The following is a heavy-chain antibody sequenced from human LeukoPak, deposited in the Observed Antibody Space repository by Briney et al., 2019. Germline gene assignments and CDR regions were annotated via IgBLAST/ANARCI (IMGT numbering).Heavy chain of an antibody. CDR2: ISPGGGGT. V-gene: IGHV3-23*01. CDR3: AKALIAAAGASRGMDV. CDR1: GLTFSSYI. D-gene: IGHD6-13*01. Sequence: GGSLRLSCAASGLTFSSYIMALVRQAAGKGLEWVSSISPGGGGTYYADSVRGRFTVSRDNSENTLYVQMNSLRAEDTAVYYCAKALIAAAGASRGMDVWGQGSTVTVSS. J-gene: IGHJ6*02.